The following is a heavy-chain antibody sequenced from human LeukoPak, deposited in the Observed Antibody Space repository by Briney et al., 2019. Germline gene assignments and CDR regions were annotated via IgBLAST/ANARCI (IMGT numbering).Heavy chain of an antibody. CDR3: ARDLNPGYCGGDCYSGAGGDY. CDR1: GYTFTSYY. V-gene: IGHV1-46*01. J-gene: IGHJ4*02. D-gene: IGHD2-21*02. Sequence: GASVKVSCKASGYTFTSYYMHWVRQAPGQGREWMGIINPSGGSTSYAQKFQGRVTMTRDTSTSTVYMELSSLRSEDTAVYYCARDLNPGYCGGDCYSGAGGDYWGQGTLVTASS. CDR2: INPSGGST.